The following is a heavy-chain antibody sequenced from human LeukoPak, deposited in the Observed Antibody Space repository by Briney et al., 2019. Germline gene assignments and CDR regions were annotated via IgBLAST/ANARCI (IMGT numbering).Heavy chain of an antibody. Sequence: SAKVSCKASGGTFSSYAISWVRQAPGQGLEWMGGIIPIFGTANYAQKFQGRVTITADESTSTAYMELSSLRSEDTAVYYCAREIPLLGYCSSTSCYSYYFDYWGQGTLVTVSS. CDR2: IIPIFGTA. CDR3: AREIPLLGYCSSTSCYSYYFDY. CDR1: GGTFSSYA. D-gene: IGHD2-2*01. J-gene: IGHJ4*02. V-gene: IGHV1-69*01.